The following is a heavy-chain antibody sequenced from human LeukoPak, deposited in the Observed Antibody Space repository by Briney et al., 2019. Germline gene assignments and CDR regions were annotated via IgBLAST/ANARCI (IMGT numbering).Heavy chain of an antibody. J-gene: IGHJ4*02. CDR1: GFTFSVYY. Sequence: GGSLRLACAASGFTFSVYYMSWIRQAPGKGLEWVSYISSSGSTIYYADSVKGRFTISRDNAKNSLYLQMNSLRAEDTAVYYCARDQGKYYYDSSGYDWGQGTLVTVSS. CDR2: ISSSGSTI. V-gene: IGHV3-11*04. CDR3: ARDQGKYYYDSSGYD. D-gene: IGHD3-22*01.